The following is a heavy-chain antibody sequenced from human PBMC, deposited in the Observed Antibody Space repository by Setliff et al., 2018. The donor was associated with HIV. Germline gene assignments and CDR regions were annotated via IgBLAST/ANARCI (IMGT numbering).Heavy chain of an antibody. CDR1: GGPISTDHN. J-gene: IGHJ4*02. V-gene: IGHV4-39*01. D-gene: IGHD6-19*01. CDR3: ARHRQWHLLPDH. CDR2: IHEKGHT. Sequence: KPSETLSLTCTVSGGPISTDHNWGWFRQPPGKGLEWIAGIHEKGHTYYNPSLKSRVTILMDTSNKQFSVRLRSVTAADTATYYGARHRQWHLLPDHWGQGVWVTVSS.